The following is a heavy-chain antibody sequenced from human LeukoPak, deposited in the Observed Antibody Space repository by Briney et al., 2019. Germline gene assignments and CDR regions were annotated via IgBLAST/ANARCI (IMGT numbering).Heavy chain of an antibody. CDR2: IYYSGST. CDR3: ARRRGDGYSYGVRDAFDM. D-gene: IGHD5-18*01. V-gene: IGHV4-39*01. Sequence: PSETLSLTCTVSGGSISTTSNYWGWIRQPPRKGLEWIGTIYYSGSTYYNPSLKSRVTISVDTSKNQFSLELSSVTAAGTAVFYCARRRGDGYSYGVRDAFDMWGQGTMVTVSS. J-gene: IGHJ3*02. CDR1: GGSISTTSNY.